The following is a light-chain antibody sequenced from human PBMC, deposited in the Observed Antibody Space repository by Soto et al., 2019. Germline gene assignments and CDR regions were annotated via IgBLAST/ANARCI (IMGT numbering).Light chain of an antibody. V-gene: IGLV2-14*03. CDR2: EVT. J-gene: IGLJ3*02. Sequence: QSALTQTASVSGSPGQSITISCTGTSSDVGGYNFVSWYQQHPGKAPKLIIHEVTNRPSGVSGRVSGSKSGNTAFLTISGLQAEDEAVYYCCSHSSSITWMFGGGTKLTVL. CDR3: CSHSSSITWM. CDR1: SSDVGGYNF.